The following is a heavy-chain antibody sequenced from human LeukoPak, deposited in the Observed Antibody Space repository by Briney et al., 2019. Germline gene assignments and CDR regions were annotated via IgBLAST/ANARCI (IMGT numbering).Heavy chain of an antibody. Sequence: SETLSLTCAVYGGSFSGYYWSWIRQPPGKGLEWIGEINHSGSTNYNPSLKSRVTISVDTSKNQFSLKLSSVTAADTAVYYCARHSRYCSSTSCYRVLSYYFDYWGQGTLVTVSP. D-gene: IGHD2-2*01. CDR1: GGSFSGYY. J-gene: IGHJ4*02. CDR3: ARHSRYCSSTSCYRVLSYYFDY. CDR2: INHSGST. V-gene: IGHV4-34*01.